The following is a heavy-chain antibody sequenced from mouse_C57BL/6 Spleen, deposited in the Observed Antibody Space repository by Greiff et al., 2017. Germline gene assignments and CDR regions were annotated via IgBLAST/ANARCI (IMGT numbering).Heavy chain of an antibody. CDR1: GYAFTNYL. J-gene: IGHJ4*01. Sequence: VQLQQSGAELVRPGTSVKVSCKASGYAFTNYLIEWVKQRPGQGLEWIGVINPGSGGTNYNEKFKGKATLTADKSSSTAYMQLSSLTSEDSAVYFCARRDFGSSPYYYAMDYWGQGTSVTVSS. CDR2: INPGSGGT. CDR3: ARRDFGSSPYYYAMDY. V-gene: IGHV1-54*01. D-gene: IGHD1-1*01.